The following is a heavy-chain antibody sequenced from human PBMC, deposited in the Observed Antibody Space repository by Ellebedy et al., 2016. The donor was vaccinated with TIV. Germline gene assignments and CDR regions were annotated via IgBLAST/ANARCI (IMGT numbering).Heavy chain of an antibody. D-gene: IGHD6-13*01. J-gene: IGHJ4*02. CDR1: GYTFTSYD. CDR2: INPNSGGT. CDR3: ARDQSIAAAGTDFDY. V-gene: IGHV1-2*02. Sequence: ASVKVSXKASGYTFTSYDINWVRQATGQGLEWMGWINPNSGGTNYAQKFQGRVTMTRDTSISTAYMELSRLRSDDTAVYYCARDQSIAAAGTDFDYWGQGTLVTVSS.